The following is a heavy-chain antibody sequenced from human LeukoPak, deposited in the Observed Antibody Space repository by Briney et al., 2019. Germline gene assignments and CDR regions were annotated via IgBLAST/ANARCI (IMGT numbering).Heavy chain of an antibody. J-gene: IGHJ4*02. CDR1: GYTFTGYY. CDR3: ARGLHSVLVAGLFAW. V-gene: IGHV1-2*02. CDR2: INPNSGGT. Sequence: ASVKVSCKVSGYTFTGYYMHWVRQAPGQGLEWMGWINPNSGGTNYAQKFQGRVTMTRDTSISTAYMELSRLRSDDTAVYYCARGLHSVLVAGLFAWWGQGTLVTVSS. D-gene: IGHD6-19*01.